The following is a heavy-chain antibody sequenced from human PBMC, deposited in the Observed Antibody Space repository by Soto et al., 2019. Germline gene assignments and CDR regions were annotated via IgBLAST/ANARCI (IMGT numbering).Heavy chain of an antibody. CDR2: IYYSGST. J-gene: IGHJ6*04. Sequence: SETLSLTCTVSCGSVSSGSYYWSWIRQPPGKGLEWIGYIYYSGSTNYNPSLKSRVTISVDTSKNQFSLKLSSVTAADTAVCYCARVDYDFWSGYPPDGTDVWGKGTTVTVSS. CDR3: ARVDYDFWSGYPPDGTDV. D-gene: IGHD3-3*01. V-gene: IGHV4-61*01. CDR1: CGSVSSGSYY.